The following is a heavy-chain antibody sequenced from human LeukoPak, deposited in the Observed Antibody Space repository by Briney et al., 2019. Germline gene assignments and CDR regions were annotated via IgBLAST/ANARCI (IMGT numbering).Heavy chain of an antibody. J-gene: IGHJ4*02. V-gene: IGHV4-59*08. Sequence: SETLSLTCTVSGGSISSYYWSWIRQPPGKGLEWIGYIYSSGSTSYNPSLKSRVTISVDTSKNQFSPKLSSVTSADTAVYFCARHLYDYYFDYWGQGTLVTVSS. CDR3: ARHLYDYYFDY. D-gene: IGHD3-3*01. CDR1: GGSISSYY. CDR2: IYSSGST.